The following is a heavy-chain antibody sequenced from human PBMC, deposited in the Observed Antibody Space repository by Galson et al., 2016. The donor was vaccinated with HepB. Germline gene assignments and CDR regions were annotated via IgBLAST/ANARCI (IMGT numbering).Heavy chain of an antibody. J-gene: IGHJ4*02. Sequence: QSGAEVKKPGESLKISCQAFGYRSTNYWIGWVRQMPGTGLEWLGLIYFGGFETRYSPSFQGRVIVSADRSINTAYLQWGSLEASDTAIYYCAGATHGNTWFDYWGQGTRSPSLQ. V-gene: IGHV5-51*01. CDR3: AGATHGNTWFDY. CDR1: GYRSTNYW. D-gene: IGHD4/OR15-4a*01. CDR2: IYFGGFET.